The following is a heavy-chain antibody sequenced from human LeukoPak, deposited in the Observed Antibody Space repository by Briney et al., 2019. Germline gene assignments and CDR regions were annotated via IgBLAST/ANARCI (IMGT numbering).Heavy chain of an antibody. CDR2: IYRSGDT. Sequence: GGSLRLSCAASGFTFSSYAMNWVRQAPGKGLEWVSVIYRSGDTYYADSVVGRFTITRDNSKNTLYLQMNSLRAEDTALYYCASCRDGYNYFDYWGRGTLVTVSS. CDR1: GFTFSSYA. CDR3: ASCRDGYNYFDY. D-gene: IGHD5-24*01. J-gene: IGHJ4*02. V-gene: IGHV3-23*05.